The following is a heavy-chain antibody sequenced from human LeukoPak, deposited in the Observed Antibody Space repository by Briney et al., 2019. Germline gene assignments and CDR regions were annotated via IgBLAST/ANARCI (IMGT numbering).Heavy chain of an antibody. CDR1: GFRFSDYY. V-gene: IGHV3-11*04. Sequence: GGSLRLSCAASGFRFSDYYMSWIRQAPGKGLEWVSHISSSGSTIYYADSVKGRFTISRDNAKSSLYLQMNSLRAEDTAVYYCARCGGRGHSYGYPSYYYYMDVWGKGTTVTVSS. J-gene: IGHJ6*03. D-gene: IGHD5-18*01. CDR3: ARCGGRGHSYGYPSYYYYMDV. CDR2: ISSSGSTI.